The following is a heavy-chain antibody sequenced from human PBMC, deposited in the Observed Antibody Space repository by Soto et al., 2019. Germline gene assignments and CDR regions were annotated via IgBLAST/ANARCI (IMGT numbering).Heavy chain of an antibody. CDR1: GFTFSSYA. CDR3: AKDGAYGDYLPAEYFQH. Sequence: GGSLRLSCAASGFTFSSYAMSWVRQAPGKGLEWVSAISGSGGSTYYADSVKGRFTISRDNSENTLYVQMSSLRAEDTAVYYCAKDGAYGDYLPAEYFQHWGQGTLVTVSS. CDR2: ISGSGGST. V-gene: IGHV3-23*01. J-gene: IGHJ1*01. D-gene: IGHD4-17*01.